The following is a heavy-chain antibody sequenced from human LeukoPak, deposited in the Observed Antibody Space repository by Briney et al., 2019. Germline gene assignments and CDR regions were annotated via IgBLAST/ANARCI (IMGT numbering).Heavy chain of an antibody. V-gene: IGHV4-59*12. Sequence: PSETLSLTCTVSGGSISGYYWSWIRQPPGKGLEWIGYIYYSGSTNYNPSLKSRVTISVDTSKNQFSLKLSSVTAADTAVYYCAREGYNAYWGQGTLVTVSS. D-gene: IGHD3-10*01. J-gene: IGHJ4*02. CDR3: AREGYNAY. CDR2: IYYSGST. CDR1: GGSISGYY.